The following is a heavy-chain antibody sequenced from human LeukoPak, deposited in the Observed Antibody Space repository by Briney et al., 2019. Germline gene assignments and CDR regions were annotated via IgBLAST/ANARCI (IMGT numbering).Heavy chain of an antibody. J-gene: IGHJ4*02. CDR2: IYYSGST. Sequence: SETLSLTCTVSGGSISTYYWSWIRQPPGKGLEWTGYIYYSGSTNYNPSLKGRVTISVDTSKNQFSLKLSSVTAADTAVYYCARAEVLPDYYAISGGFDYWGQGTLVTVSS. CDR3: ARAEVLPDYYAISGGFDY. D-gene: IGHD3-10*01. V-gene: IGHV4-59*01. CDR1: GGSISTYY.